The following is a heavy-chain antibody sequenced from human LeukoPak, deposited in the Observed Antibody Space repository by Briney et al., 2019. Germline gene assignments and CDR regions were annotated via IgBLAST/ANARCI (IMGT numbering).Heavy chain of an antibody. V-gene: IGHV3-21*01. J-gene: IGHJ5*02. CDR2: ISSSSSYI. CDR3: ARVEGATTYNWFDL. Sequence: SISSSSSYISHADSVKGRFTISRDNAKNSLYLQMNSLRAEDTAVYYCARVEGATTYNWFDLWGQGTLVTVSS. D-gene: IGHD1-26*01.